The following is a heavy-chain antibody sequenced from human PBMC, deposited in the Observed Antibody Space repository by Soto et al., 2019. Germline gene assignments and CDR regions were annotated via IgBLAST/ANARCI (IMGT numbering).Heavy chain of an antibody. CDR2: IKSKTDGGTT. Sequence: GGSLRLSCAASGFTFSNAWMSWVRQAPGKGLEWVGRIKSKTDGGTTDYAAPVKGRFTISRDDSKNTLYLQMNSLKTEDTAVSYCTTDLRELKFAYWGQGTLVTVSS. CDR1: GFTFSNAW. V-gene: IGHV3-15*01. J-gene: IGHJ4*02. D-gene: IGHD1-26*01. CDR3: TTDLRELKFAY.